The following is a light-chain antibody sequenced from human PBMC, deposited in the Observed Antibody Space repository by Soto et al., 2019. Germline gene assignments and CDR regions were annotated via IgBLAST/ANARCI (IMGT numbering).Light chain of an antibody. Sequence: EIVRTQAPSTVSVTPGERATLSCRASQSVSSNLAWYQQKPGQAPRLLIYAASTRATGIPARFSGSGSGAQFTLTISSLQSEDFAVYYCQQYNNWPPWTFGQGSKVDIK. CDR3: QQYNNWPPWT. V-gene: IGKV3-15*01. CDR2: AAS. J-gene: IGKJ1*01. CDR1: QSVSSN.